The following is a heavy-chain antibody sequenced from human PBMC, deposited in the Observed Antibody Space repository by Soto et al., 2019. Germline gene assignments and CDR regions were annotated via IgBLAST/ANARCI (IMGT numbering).Heavy chain of an antibody. J-gene: IGHJ4*02. CDR3: AKENWANHDS. CDR2: MSKDSGRAT. D-gene: IGHD7-27*01. Sequence: LVESGGALVKPGGSLRLSCAASGFIFRDWLMSWIRQAPGKGLEWISYMSKDSGRATRYADSVKGRFTISRDNAKNSLFLQMNNLTVEDTAVYYCAKENWANHDSWGQGTLVTVSS. V-gene: IGHV3-11*01. CDR1: GFIFRDWL.